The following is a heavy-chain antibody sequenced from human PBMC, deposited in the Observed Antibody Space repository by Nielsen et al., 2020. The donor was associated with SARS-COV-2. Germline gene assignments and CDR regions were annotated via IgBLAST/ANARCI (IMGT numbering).Heavy chain of an antibody. J-gene: IGHJ4*02. D-gene: IGHD4-23*01. CDR3: ASQGYGGNSVYFDY. CDR1: GYSFTSYW. V-gene: IGHV5-10-1*01. Sequence: GESLKISCKGSGYSFTSYWISWARQMPGKGLEWMGRIDPSDSYTNYSPSFQGHVTISADKSISTAYLQWSSLKASDTAMYYCASQGYGGNSVYFDYWGQGTLVTVSS. CDR2: IDPSDSYT.